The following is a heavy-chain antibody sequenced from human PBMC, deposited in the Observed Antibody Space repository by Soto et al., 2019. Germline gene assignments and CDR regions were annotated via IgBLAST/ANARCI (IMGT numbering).Heavy chain of an antibody. CDR3: ARDRAVAGTRYNWFDT. D-gene: IGHD6-19*01. Sequence: PGGSLRLSCAASGFTFSSYGMHWVRQAPGKGLEWVAVIWYDGSNKYYADSVKGRFTISRDNSKNTLYLQMNSLRAGDTAVYYCARDRAVAGTRYNWFDTWGQGTLVTVSS. CDR2: IWYDGSNK. CDR1: GFTFSSYG. J-gene: IGHJ5*02. V-gene: IGHV3-33*01.